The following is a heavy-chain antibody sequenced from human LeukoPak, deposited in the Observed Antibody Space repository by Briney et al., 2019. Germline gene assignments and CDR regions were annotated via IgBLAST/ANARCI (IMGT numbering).Heavy chain of an antibody. CDR3: GRGAYSGYEFDC. Sequence: GESLKISCRASGYSFSTSWIGWVRRMTGKGLEWMGVIYPGDSDTRYSPSFQGQVTFSADKSISTAYLQWSSLEASDTAMYFCGRGAYSGYEFDCWGQGALVTISS. CDR2: IYPGDSDT. J-gene: IGHJ4*02. D-gene: IGHD5-12*01. V-gene: IGHV5-51*01. CDR1: GYSFSTSW.